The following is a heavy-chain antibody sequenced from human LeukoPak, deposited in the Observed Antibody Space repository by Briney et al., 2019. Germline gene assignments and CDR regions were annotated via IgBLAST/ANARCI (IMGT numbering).Heavy chain of an antibody. D-gene: IGHD4-17*01. CDR3: ANYGDYQYFDY. J-gene: IGHJ4*02. V-gene: IGHV3-30*18. Sequence: PGGSLRLSCAASGFTFSSYDMSWVRQAPRKELEWVAVISYDGTNKYYADSVKGRFTISRDNSKNTLYLQMNSLKTDDTAVYYCANYGDYQYFDYWGQGTLVTVSS. CDR2: ISYDGTNK. CDR1: GFTFSSYD.